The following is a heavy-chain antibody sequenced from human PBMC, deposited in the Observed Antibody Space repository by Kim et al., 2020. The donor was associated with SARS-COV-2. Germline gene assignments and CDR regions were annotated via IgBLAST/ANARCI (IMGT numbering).Heavy chain of an antibody. CDR3: ARRPRYCGGDCYGGFDY. J-gene: IGHJ4*02. V-gene: IGHV4-59*08. D-gene: IGHD2-21*02. Sequence: LKRRVTISVDTSKNQFSLKLSSVTAADTAVYYCARRPRYCGGDCYGGFDYWGQGTLVTVSS.